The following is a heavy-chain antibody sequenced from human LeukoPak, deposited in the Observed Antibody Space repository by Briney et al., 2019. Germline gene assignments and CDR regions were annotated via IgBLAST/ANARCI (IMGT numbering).Heavy chain of an antibody. Sequence: SETLSLTCTVPGGSISSYYWSWIRQPPGKGLEWIGYIYYSGSTNYNPSLKSRVTISVDTSKNQFSLKLSSVTAADTAVYYCARSLYSSSQPFDYWGQGTLVTVSS. CDR1: GGSISSYY. D-gene: IGHD6-13*01. CDR3: ARSLYSSSQPFDY. J-gene: IGHJ4*02. CDR2: IYYSGST. V-gene: IGHV4-59*01.